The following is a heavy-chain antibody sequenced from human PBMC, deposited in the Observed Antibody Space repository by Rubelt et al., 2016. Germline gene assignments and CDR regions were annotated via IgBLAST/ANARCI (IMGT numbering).Heavy chain of an antibody. CDR1: GLKFSGSA. D-gene: IGHD3-9*01. Sequence: VESGGGLVQPGGFLKLACAASGLKFSGSAIHWVRQASGKGLEWVALISYDGSSKYYADSVKGRFTISRDNSKNTLYVEMNSLRADDTAVYYCAKEPLRDFDWYGWGQGTLVTVSS. V-gene: IGHV3-30*04. J-gene: IGHJ4*02. CDR3: AKEPLRDFDWYG. CDR2: ISYDGSSK.